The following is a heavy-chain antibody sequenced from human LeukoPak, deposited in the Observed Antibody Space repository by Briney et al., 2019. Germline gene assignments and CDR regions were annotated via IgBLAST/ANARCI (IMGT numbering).Heavy chain of an antibody. D-gene: IGHD6-13*01. V-gene: IGHV4-59*01. Sequence: SETLSLTCTVSGGSISSYYWSWIRQPPGKGLEWIGYIYYSGSTNYNPSLKSRVTISVDTSKNQFSLKLSSVTAADTAVYYCARVRGVSSSWYRSSPMPYFDYWGQGTLVTVSS. CDR3: ARVRGVSSSWYRSSPMPYFDY. J-gene: IGHJ4*02. CDR2: IYYSGST. CDR1: GGSISSYY.